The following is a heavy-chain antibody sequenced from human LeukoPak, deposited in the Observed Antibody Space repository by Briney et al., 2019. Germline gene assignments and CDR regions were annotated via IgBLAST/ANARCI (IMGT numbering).Heavy chain of an antibody. CDR3: AKNLRVVYYDSNGYYYDSAVDI. CDR2: INPSGGST. J-gene: IGHJ3*02. CDR1: GYTFTSYY. D-gene: IGHD3-22*01. Sequence: ASVKVSCKASGYTFTSYYMHWVRQAPGQGLEWMGIINPSGGSTSYAQKFQGRVTMTRDMSTSTVYMELSSLRSEDTAVYYCAKNLRVVYYDSNGYYYDSAVDIWGQGTMVTVSS. V-gene: IGHV1-46*01.